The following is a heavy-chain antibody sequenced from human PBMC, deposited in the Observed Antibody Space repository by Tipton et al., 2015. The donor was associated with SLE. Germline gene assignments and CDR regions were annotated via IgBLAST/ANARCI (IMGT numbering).Heavy chain of an antibody. CDR1: GGSISSYY. CDR2: IYYSGST. Sequence: TLSLTCTVSGGSISSYYWSWIRQPPGKGLEWIGYIYYSGSTNYNPSLKSRVTISVDTSRNSFSLKLSSVTATDTAVYYCAKNSGSYYFDDWGQGTLVTVSS. D-gene: IGHD3-10*01. V-gene: IGHV4-59*12. CDR3: AKNSGSYYFDD. J-gene: IGHJ4*02.